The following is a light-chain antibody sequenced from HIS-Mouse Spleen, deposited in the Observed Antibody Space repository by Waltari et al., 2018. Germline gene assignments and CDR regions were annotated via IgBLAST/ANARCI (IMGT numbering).Light chain of an antibody. J-gene: IGLJ3*02. Sequence: QSALTQPRSVSGSPGQSVTISRTGTSTDVGGYNSVSWYQQHPGKAPKLMIYDVSKRPSGVPDRFSGSKSGNTASLTISGLQAEDEADYYCCSYAGSYTLVFGGGTKLTVL. CDR2: DVS. CDR1: STDVGGYNS. V-gene: IGLV2-11*01. CDR3: CSYAGSYTLV.